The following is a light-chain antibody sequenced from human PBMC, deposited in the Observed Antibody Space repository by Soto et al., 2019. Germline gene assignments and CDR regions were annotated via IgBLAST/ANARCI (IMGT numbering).Light chain of an antibody. J-gene: IGKJ3*01. CDR1: QGISSY. Sequence: IQLTQSPSSLSASVGDRVTITCRASQGISSYLAWYQQKPGKAPKLLIYAASTLQSGVPSRFSGSGSGTDFTLTISSLQHEDFVTYYCQQLNSYPLFTFGPGTKVDIK. CDR2: AAS. V-gene: IGKV1-9*01. CDR3: QQLNSYPLFT.